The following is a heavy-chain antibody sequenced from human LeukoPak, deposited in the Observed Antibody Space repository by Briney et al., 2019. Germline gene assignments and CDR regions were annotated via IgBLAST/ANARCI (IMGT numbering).Heavy chain of an antibody. J-gene: IGHJ4*02. CDR3: ARRGYSSSWYPYFDY. CDR1: GYTFTSYY. CDR2: INPSGGST. Sequence: ASVKVSCKASGYTFTSYYMHWVRQAPGQGLEWMGIINPSGGSTTYAQKFQGRVTVTMDTSTSTVYMELSSLRSEDTAMYYCARRGYSSSWYPYFDYWGQGTGDRL. D-gene: IGHD6-13*01. V-gene: IGHV1-46*01.